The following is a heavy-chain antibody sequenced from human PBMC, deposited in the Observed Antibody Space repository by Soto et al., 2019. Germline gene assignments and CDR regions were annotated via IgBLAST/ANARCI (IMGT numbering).Heavy chain of an antibody. V-gene: IGHV4-59*01. CDR3: SLYLAYHATRSMYFAS. CDR2: IYYSGYT. Sequence: SGGSMRPYCWRGCRQPPGKGLEWMGYIYYSGYTNYYPSLKSRVTISADTSKNQFSLKLSSVTAADTAVYYCSLYLAYHATRSMYFASWG. D-gene: IGHD1-1*01. CDR1: GGSMRPYC. J-gene: IGHJ4*01.